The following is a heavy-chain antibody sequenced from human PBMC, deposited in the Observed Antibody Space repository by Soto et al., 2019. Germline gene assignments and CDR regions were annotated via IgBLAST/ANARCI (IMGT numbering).Heavy chain of an antibody. CDR2: IWYDGSNQ. Sequence: QVQLVEPGGGVVQPGRSLRLSCAASGFSFSRYGMHWVRQAPGKGLEWVALIWYDGSNQYYADSVKGRFSISRDNSKNTVYLQMNRLRAEDTAVYYCVRDLDDEDVWGQGTVVTVSS. CDR3: VRDLDDEDV. CDR1: GFSFSRYG. J-gene: IGHJ3*01. V-gene: IGHV3-33*01. D-gene: IGHD1-1*01.